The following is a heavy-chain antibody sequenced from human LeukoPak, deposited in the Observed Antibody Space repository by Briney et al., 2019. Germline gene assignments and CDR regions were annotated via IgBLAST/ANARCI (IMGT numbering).Heavy chain of an antibody. Sequence: PGGSLRLSCTASGFTFGDYAMSWVRQAPGKGLEWVSSISGSGDTTYYADPVKGRFTISRDNSKNTLYLQMNSLRAEDTAVYYCAPDNSGAFPNWFDPWGQGTLVTVSS. CDR3: APDNSGAFPNWFDP. V-gene: IGHV3-23*01. J-gene: IGHJ5*02. D-gene: IGHD3-22*01. CDR1: GFTFGDYA. CDR2: ISGSGDTT.